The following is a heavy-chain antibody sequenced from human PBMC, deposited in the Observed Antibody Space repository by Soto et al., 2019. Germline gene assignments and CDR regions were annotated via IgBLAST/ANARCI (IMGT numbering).Heavy chain of an antibody. J-gene: IGHJ3*02. CDR2: ISSSSSYI. Sequence: GGSLRLSCAASGFTFSSYSMNWVRQAPGKGLEWVSSISSSSSYIYYADSVKGRFTISRDNAKNSLYLQMNSLRAEDTAVYYCNIGLLWFGESGIAFDIWGQGTMVTVSS. CDR3: NIGLLWFGESGIAFDI. V-gene: IGHV3-21*01. D-gene: IGHD3-10*01. CDR1: GFTFSSYS.